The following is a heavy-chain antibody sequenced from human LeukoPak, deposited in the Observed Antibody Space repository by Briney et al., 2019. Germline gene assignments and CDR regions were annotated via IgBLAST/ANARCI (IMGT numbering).Heavy chain of an antibody. V-gene: IGHV1-2*06. Sequence: ASVKVSCKASGGTFSSYAISWVRQAPGQGLEWMGRINPNSGGTNYAQKFQGRVTLTRDTSISTAYMELVRLRSDDTAVYYCARGSYYENFDFWGQGTLVTVSS. D-gene: IGHD1-26*01. CDR3: ARGSYYENFDF. J-gene: IGHJ4*02. CDR1: GGTFSSYA. CDR2: INPNSGGT.